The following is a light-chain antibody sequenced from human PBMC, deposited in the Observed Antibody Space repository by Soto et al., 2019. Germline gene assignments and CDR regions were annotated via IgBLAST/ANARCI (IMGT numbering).Light chain of an antibody. CDR3: SSFTSSSSYV. V-gene: IGLV2-14*03. CDR2: DVS. J-gene: IGLJ1*01. CDR1: SSDVGSYNS. Sequence: QSVLXQPASVSGSPGQSIAISCTGTSSDVGSYNSVSWYQQYPGKAPTLMIHDVSDRPSGVSNRFSGSKSGNTASLTISGLQAEDEADYYCSSFTSSSSYVFGSGTKVTVL.